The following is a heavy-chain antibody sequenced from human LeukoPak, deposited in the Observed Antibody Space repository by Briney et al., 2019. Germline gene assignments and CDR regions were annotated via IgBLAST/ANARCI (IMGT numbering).Heavy chain of an antibody. CDR3: ARDTGYCSSTSCYPDV. D-gene: IGHD2-2*01. V-gene: IGHV3-20*01. Sequence: GGSLRLSCAASGFTFDDYGMSWVRQAPGKGLEWVSGINWNGGSTGYADSVKGRFTISRDNAKNSLYLQMNSLRAEDTALYHCARDTGYCSSTSCYPDVWGKGTTVTISS. J-gene: IGHJ6*04. CDR1: GFTFDDYG. CDR2: INWNGGST.